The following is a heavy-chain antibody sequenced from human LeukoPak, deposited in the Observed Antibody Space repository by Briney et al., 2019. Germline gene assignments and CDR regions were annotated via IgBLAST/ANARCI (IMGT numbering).Heavy chain of an antibody. CDR3: ARDRNLYSGSYGS. J-gene: IGHJ5*02. D-gene: IGHD1-26*01. CDR2: TDPDSGGT. CDR1: GYTFSADR. Sequence: SVKVSCKASGYTFSADRMHWVRQAPGQGLEWMGRTDPDSGGTDYALKFQGRVTMTRDMYISTAYMELSGLTSADTAVYYCARDRNLYSGSYGSWGQGTLVTVSS. V-gene: IGHV1-2*06.